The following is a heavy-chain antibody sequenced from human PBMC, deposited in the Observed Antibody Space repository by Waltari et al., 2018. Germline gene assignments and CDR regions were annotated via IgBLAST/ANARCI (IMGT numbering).Heavy chain of an antibody. D-gene: IGHD6-19*01. CDR1: NGSFSDYF. CDR2: ITDSAGT. J-gene: IGHJ6*02. V-gene: IGHV4-34*02. CDR3: SRGPRISFQSGGWHSPQYHGLDV. Sequence: QVQLQQWGAGVLKPSETLSLTCAVYNGSFSDYFWAWIRQPPGKGLEWIGEITDSAGTTYRPALKGRVTRSVDTSRNQFSLKLHAVTAADTALYSCSRGPRISFQSGGWHSPQYHGLDVWGQGTMVFVSS.